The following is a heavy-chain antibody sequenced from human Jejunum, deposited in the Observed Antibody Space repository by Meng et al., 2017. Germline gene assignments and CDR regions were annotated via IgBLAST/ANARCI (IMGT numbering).Heavy chain of an antibody. D-gene: IGHD2-15*01. Sequence: QVQLVQSGAEVKKPGASVKVSCKASGYTFTGYYMHWVRQAPGQGLEWMGRINPDSGGTNFAQKFQGRVTMTRDTSISTAYMELGRLTSDDTAVYYCVRAPDYSDNWFDPWGQGTLVTVSS. CDR3: VRAPDYSDNWFDP. J-gene: IGHJ5*02. CDR1: GYTFTGYY. CDR2: INPDSGGT. V-gene: IGHV1-2*06.